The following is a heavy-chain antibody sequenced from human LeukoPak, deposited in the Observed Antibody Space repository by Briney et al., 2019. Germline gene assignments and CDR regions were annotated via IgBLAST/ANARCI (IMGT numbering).Heavy chain of an antibody. CDR1: GYTFSSDG. CDR3: ARVQLERSGEPFDY. V-gene: IGHV1-18*01. Sequence: ASVKVSCKASGYTFSSDGISWVRQAPGQGLEWMGWISSYNGNTKYAEKLQGRVTMATDTSTSTAYMELRSLRSDDTAVYYCARVQLERSGEPFDYWGQGTLVTVSS. CDR2: ISSYNGNT. D-gene: IGHD1-1*01. J-gene: IGHJ4*02.